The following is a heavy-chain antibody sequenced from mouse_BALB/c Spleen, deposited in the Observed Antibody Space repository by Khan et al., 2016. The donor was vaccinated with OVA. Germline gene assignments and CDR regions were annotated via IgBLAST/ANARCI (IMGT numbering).Heavy chain of an antibody. CDR3: ANHGSSSGWFTY. J-gene: IGHJ3*01. V-gene: IGHV1-7*01. Sequence: QVRLQQSGAELAKPGASVKMSCKASGYTFTSYWMHWVKQRPGQGLEWIGYINPSTGYTEYNQKFKDKATLTADKSSSTAYMQLSSLTSEDSAVYFCANHGSSSGWFTYWGQGTLVTVSA. CDR1: GYTFTSYW. D-gene: IGHD1-1*01. CDR2: INPSTGYT.